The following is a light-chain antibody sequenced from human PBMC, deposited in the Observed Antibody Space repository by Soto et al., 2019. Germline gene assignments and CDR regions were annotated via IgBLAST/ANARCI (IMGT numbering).Light chain of an antibody. Sequence: EVVLTQSPGTLSLSPGEGATLSCRASHNISSTYLAWYQQKPGQAPRLLIYGASSRADGIPDRFSGSGSGTDFTLTVSRLEPEDLAVFYCQHYGSSMYTFGQGTRLDIK. CDR2: GAS. CDR1: HNISSTY. J-gene: IGKJ2*01. V-gene: IGKV3-20*01. CDR3: QHYGSSMYT.